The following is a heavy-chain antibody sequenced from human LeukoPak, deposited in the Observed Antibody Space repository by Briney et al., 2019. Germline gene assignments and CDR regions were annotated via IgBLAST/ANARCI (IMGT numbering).Heavy chain of an antibody. Sequence: SQTLSLTCTVSGGSVTSGGYYWSWIRQHPEKGLEWIGYVCYTGSTYYNPSLKSRVTISSDTSKNQFSLKVSSVAAADTAVYYCARISAGRYGMDVWGQGTTVTVSS. V-gene: IGHV4-31*03. CDR1: GGSVTSGGYY. J-gene: IGHJ6*02. CDR3: ARISAGRYGMDV. CDR2: VCYTGST. D-gene: IGHD6-6*01.